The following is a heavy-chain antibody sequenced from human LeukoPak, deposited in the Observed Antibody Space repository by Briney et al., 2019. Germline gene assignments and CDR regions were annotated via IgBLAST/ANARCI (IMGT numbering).Heavy chain of an antibody. J-gene: IGHJ4*02. D-gene: IGHD3-22*01. CDR1: GYTFTSYD. Sequence: ASVKVSCKASGYTFTSYDINWVRQATGQGLEWMGWMNPNSGNTGSAQKFQGRVTMTRNTSISTAYMELSSLRSEDTAVYYCARNYYDSSGYYVDYWGQGTLVTVSS. CDR3: ARNYYDSSGYYVDY. CDR2: MNPNSGNT. V-gene: IGHV1-8*01.